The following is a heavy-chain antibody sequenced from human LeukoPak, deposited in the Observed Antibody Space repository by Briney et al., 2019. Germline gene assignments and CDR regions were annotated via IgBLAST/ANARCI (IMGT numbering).Heavy chain of an antibody. J-gene: IGHJ4*02. D-gene: IGHD3-22*01. CDR3: AKGRKSYYYDSSGYYYGY. CDR2: IVGSGVTT. V-gene: IGHV3-23*01. Sequence: GGSLRLSCVASGFTFSNYGMNWVRQAPGKGLEWVSGIVGSGVTTYYADSVKGRFTISRDNSKNTLYLQMNSLRAEDTAVYYCAKGRKSYYYDSSGYYYGYWGQGTLVTVSS. CDR1: GFTFSNYG.